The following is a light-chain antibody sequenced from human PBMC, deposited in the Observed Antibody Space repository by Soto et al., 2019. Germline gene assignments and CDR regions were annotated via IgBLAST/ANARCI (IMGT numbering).Light chain of an antibody. CDR2: DAS. J-gene: IGKJ1*01. V-gene: IGKV1-5*01. CDR1: QSISSW. Sequence: DIQMTQSPSTLSASVGDRVTITCRASQSISSWLAWYQQKPGKAPKLLIYDASSLESGVPSRVSGSGSGTEFTLTISSLQPEDFATYYCQHSNSYSEAFGQGSKLDI. CDR3: QHSNSYSEA.